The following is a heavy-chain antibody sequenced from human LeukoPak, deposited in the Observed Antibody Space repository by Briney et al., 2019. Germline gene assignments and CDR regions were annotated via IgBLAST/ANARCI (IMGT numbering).Heavy chain of an antibody. J-gene: IGHJ3*02. CDR2: IYTSGST. D-gene: IGHD2-2*01. CDR1: GGSISSYY. Sequence: SETLSLTCTVSGGSISSYYWSWIRQPAGKGLEWIGRIYTSGSTNYNPSLKSRVTMSVDTSKNQFSLKLSSVTAADTAVYYCAHTHYCSSTSCRPFDAFDIWGQGTMVTVSS. CDR3: AHTHYCSSTSCRPFDAFDI. V-gene: IGHV4-4*07.